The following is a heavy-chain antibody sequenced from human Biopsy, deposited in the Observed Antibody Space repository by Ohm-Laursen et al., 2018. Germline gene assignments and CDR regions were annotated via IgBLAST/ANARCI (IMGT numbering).Heavy chain of an antibody. J-gene: IGHJ6*02. CDR1: SGTINTNNYY. D-gene: IGHD2-2*01. V-gene: IGHV4-39*01. CDR3: ARSPPPRPTAMFILGQPNFSYRMDV. Sequence: SVTLSFTGTVSSGTINTNNYYCDWLGQPPGKGLERIGSLSYRDNTYSNPSLKTEVTIYVNTSKKQLFMKLTSVTAADTAVYYCARSPPPRPTAMFILGQPNFSYRMDVWGQRTTVTVSS. CDR2: LSYRDNT.